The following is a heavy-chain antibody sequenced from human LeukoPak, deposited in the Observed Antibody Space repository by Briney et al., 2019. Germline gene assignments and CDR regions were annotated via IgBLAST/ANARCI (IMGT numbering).Heavy chain of an antibody. Sequence: PGGSLRLSCAASGFTFSSYGMHWVRQAPGKGLEWVAFIRSDGSNKYYADSVKGRFTISRDNSKLYLQMNSLRAEDTAVYYRTREQDREASATVVGDYWGQGTLVTVSS. J-gene: IGHJ4*02. CDR1: GFTFSSYG. D-gene: IGHD4-23*01. CDR2: IRSDGSNK. V-gene: IGHV3-30*02. CDR3: TREQDREASATVVGDY.